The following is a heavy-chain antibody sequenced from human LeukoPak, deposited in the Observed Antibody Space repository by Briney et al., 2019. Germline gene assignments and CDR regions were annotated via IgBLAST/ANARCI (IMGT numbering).Heavy chain of an antibody. Sequence: GGSLRLSCEASGFAFSSHWMHWVRQAPGKGLVWVSNINGDGGSTGYADSVKGRFTISRDNSKNTLYLQMNSLRAEDTAVYYCARDADPCGGDCYPLFDYWGQGTLVTVSS. D-gene: IGHD2-21*02. V-gene: IGHV3-74*01. CDR1: GFAFSSHW. CDR3: ARDADPCGGDCYPLFDY. J-gene: IGHJ4*02. CDR2: INGDGGST.